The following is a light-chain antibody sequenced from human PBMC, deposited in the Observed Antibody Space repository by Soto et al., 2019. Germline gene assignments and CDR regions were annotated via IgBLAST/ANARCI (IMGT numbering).Light chain of an antibody. CDR3: SSYTSSSTLSYV. CDR2: DVS. CDR1: SSDVGGYNY. Sequence: SVLPQPASVYGSPGQSITISSTGTSSDVGGYNYVSWYQQHPGKAPKLMIYDVSNRPSGVSNRFSGSKSGNTASLTISGLQAEDEADYYCSSYTSSSTLSYVFGTGTKVTVL. V-gene: IGLV2-14*01. J-gene: IGLJ1*01.